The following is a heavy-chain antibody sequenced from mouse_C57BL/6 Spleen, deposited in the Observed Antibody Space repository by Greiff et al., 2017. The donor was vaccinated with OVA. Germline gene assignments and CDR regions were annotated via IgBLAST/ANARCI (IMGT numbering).Heavy chain of an antibody. CDR1: GYSFTDYN. CDR3: ARGDDAKDYFDY. J-gene: IGHJ2*01. CDR2: INPNYGTT. D-gene: IGHD2-3*01. V-gene: IGHV1-39*01. Sequence: EVQGVESGPELVKPGASVKISCKASGYSFTDYNMNWVKQSNGKSLEWIGVINPNYGTTSYNQKFKGKATLTVDQSSSTAYMQLNSLTSEDSAVYYCARGDDAKDYFDYWGQGTTLTVSS.